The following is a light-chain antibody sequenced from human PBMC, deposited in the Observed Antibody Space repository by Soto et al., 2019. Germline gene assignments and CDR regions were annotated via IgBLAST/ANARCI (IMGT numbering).Light chain of an antibody. J-gene: IGKJ4*01. CDR3: QQFSSYPLT. CDR1: QSISGW. Sequence: DIQMTQPPSTLSASVGDRVTITCRASQSISGWLAWYQQKPGQAPRLLIYDASSRATGIPDRFSGGGSGTDFTLTISRLEPEDFAVYYCQQFSSYPLTFGGGTKVDI. V-gene: IGKV1-5*01. CDR2: DAS.